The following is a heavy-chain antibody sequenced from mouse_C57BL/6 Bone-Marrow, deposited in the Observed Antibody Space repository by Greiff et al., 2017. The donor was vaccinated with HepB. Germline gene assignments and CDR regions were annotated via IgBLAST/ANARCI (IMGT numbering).Heavy chain of an antibody. CDR2: IYPRSGNT. Sequence: LVESGAELARPGASVKLSCKASGYTFTSYGISWVKQRTGQGLEWIGEIYPRSGNTYYNEKFKGKATLTADKSSSTAYMELRSLTSEDSAVYFCARSGTTVVATGYFDYWGQGTTLTVSS. D-gene: IGHD1-1*01. V-gene: IGHV1-81*01. CDR3: ARSGTTVVATGYFDY. J-gene: IGHJ2*01. CDR1: GYTFTSYG.